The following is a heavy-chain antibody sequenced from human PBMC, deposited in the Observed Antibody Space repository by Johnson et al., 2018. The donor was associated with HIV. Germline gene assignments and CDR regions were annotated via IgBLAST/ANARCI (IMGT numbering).Heavy chain of an antibody. J-gene: IGHJ3*02. D-gene: IGHD1-26*01. Sequence: QVQLVESGGGVVQPGRSLRLSCVASGFTFRSYGMHWVRQAPGKGLEWVAFVSYDGTNEFYADSVKGRFTVSRDSSKNTLFLQMNSLRAEDTAVYYCARDKVDDAFDIWGQGTMVTVSS. V-gene: IGHV3-30*03. CDR2: VSYDGTNE. CDR3: ARDKVDDAFDI. CDR1: GFTFRSYG.